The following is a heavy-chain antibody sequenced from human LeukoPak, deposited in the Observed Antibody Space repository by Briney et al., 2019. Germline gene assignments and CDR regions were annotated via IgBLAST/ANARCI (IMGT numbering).Heavy chain of an antibody. D-gene: IGHD6-19*01. Sequence: SETLSLICAVYGGSFSGYYWSWIRQPPGKGLEWIGEINHSGSTNYNPSLKSRVTISVDTSKNQFSLKLSSVTAADTAVYYCARGFGWLVHLNWFDPWGQGTLVTVSS. CDR1: GGSFSGYY. V-gene: IGHV4-34*01. J-gene: IGHJ5*02. CDR2: INHSGST. CDR3: ARGFGWLVHLNWFDP.